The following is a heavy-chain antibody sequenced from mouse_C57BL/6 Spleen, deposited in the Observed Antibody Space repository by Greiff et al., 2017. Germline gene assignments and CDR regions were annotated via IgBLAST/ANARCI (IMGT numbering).Heavy chain of an antibody. CDR2: INPYNGGT. J-gene: IGHJ4*01. CDR1: GYTFTDYN. CDR3: ARCATVVATWAMDY. V-gene: IGHV1-18*01. Sequence: EVQLQQSGPELVKPGASVKIPCKASGYTFTDYNMDWVKQSHGKSLEWIGDINPYNGGTIYNQKFKGKATLTVDKSSSTAYLEHRSLTSEDTADYYYARCATVVATWAMDYGGQGTSVTGSS. D-gene: IGHD1-1*01.